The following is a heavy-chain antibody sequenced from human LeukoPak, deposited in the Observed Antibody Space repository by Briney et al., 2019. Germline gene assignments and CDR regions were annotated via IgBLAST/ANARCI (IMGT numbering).Heavy chain of an antibody. J-gene: IGHJ5*02. CDR2: INDDGSDT. CDR1: GFTFKLYW. Sequence: GGSLRLSCAASGFTFKLYWMHWVRQVPGKAPVWVSRINDDGSDTRYADSVKGRFTISRDDATNMAFLQMNSLRPEDTAIYYCIRGGPSTWSWGQGTLVTVSS. V-gene: IGHV3-74*01. D-gene: IGHD2-15*01. CDR3: IRGGPSTWS.